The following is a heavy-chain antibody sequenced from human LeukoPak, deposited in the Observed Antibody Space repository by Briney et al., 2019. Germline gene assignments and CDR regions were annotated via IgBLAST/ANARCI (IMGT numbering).Heavy chain of an antibody. CDR3: AKDFVVVSGNVNYFDY. D-gene: IGHD2-21*02. J-gene: IGHJ4*02. CDR1: GFTLSSYA. V-gene: IGHV3-23*01. CDR2: ISVSGNT. Sequence: PGGSLRLSCAASGFTLSSYAMSWVRQAPGKGLEWVSAISVSGNTYHADSVKGRFTISRDSSKNTLYLQMNRLRAEDAAVYYCAKDFVVVSGNVNYFDYWGQGTLVTVSS.